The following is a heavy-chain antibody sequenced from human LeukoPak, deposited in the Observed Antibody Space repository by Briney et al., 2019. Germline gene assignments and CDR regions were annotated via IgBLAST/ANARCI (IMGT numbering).Heavy chain of an antibody. V-gene: IGHV3-23*01. Sequence: GGTLRLSCAASGITFSSYGMSWVRQAPGKGLEWVSAISGSGGSTYYADSVKGRFTISRDNSKNTLYLQMNSLRAEDTAVYYCAKVKSPGDYWGQGTLVTVSS. J-gene: IGHJ4*02. CDR3: AKVKSPGDY. CDR1: GITFSSYG. CDR2: ISGSGGST.